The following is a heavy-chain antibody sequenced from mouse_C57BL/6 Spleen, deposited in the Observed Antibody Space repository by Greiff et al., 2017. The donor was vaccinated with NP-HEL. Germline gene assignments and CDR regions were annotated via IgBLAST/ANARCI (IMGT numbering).Heavy chain of an antibody. D-gene: IGHD3-2*02. CDR1: GYAFSSSW. CDR3: AGGTSQASY. Sequence: QMKQSGPELVKPGASVKISCKASGYAFSSSWMNWVKQRPGKGLEWIGRIYPGDGDTNYNGKFKGKATLTADKSSSTAYMQLSSLTSEDSAVYFCAGGTSQASYWGQGTTLTVSS. CDR2: IYPGDGDT. V-gene: IGHV1-82*01. J-gene: IGHJ2*01.